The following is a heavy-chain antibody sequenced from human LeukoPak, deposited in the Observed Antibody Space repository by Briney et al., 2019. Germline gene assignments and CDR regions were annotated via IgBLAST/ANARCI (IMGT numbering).Heavy chain of an antibody. CDR3: AAGAYDSSGYSYPPDY. J-gene: IGHJ4*02. V-gene: IGHV1-46*01. CDR1: GYTFTTYY. Sequence: GASVKVSCKASGYTFTTYYMHWVRQAPGQGLEWMGIINPSGGSTIYAQKFQGRVTITRDMSTSTAYMELSSLRSEDTAVYYCAAGAYDSSGYSYPPDYWGQGTLVTVSS. D-gene: IGHD3-22*01. CDR2: INPSGGST.